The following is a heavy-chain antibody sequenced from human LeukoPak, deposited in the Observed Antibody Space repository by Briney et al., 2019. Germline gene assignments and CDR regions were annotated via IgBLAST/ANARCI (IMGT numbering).Heavy chain of an antibody. J-gene: IGHJ4*02. CDR2: ISSSSSTI. D-gene: IGHD5-12*01. CDR1: GFTFSSYS. CDR3: ARVYSGYVGVGDY. Sequence: GGSLRLSCAASGFTFSSYSMNWVRQAPGKGLEWVPYISSSSSTIYYADSVKGRFTISRDNAKNSLYLQMNSLRAEDTAVYYCARVYSGYVGVGDYWGQGTLVTVSS. V-gene: IGHV3-48*01.